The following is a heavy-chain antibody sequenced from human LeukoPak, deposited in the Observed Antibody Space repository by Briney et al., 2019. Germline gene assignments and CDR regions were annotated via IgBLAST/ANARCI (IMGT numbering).Heavy chain of an antibody. CDR1: GGTFSSYA. Sequence: SVKVSCKASGGTFSSYAISWVRQAPGQGLEWMGGIIPIFGTAIYAQKFQGRVTITADESTSTAYMELSSLRSEDTAVYYCAGSRQGDYDILTGYTNWGQGTLVTVSS. V-gene: IGHV1-69*01. J-gene: IGHJ4*02. CDR3: AGSRQGDYDILTGYTN. D-gene: IGHD3-9*01. CDR2: IIPIFGTA.